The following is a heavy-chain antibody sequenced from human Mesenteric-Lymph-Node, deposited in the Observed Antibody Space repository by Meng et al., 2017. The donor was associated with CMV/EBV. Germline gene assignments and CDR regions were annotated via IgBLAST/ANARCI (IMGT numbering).Heavy chain of an antibody. CDR3: ARGRGGMDDY. V-gene: IGHV1-8*03. D-gene: IGHD6-13*01. CDR1: GYTFTSYG. J-gene: IGHJ4*02. Sequence: ASVKVSCKASGYTFTSYGISWVRQAPGQGLEWMGWMNPNSGNTGYAQKFQGRVTITRNTSISTAYMELSSLRSEDTAVYYCARGRGGMDDYWGQGTLVTVSS. CDR2: MNPNSGNT.